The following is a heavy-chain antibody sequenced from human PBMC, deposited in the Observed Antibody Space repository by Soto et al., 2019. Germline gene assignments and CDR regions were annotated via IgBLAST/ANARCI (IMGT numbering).Heavy chain of an antibody. J-gene: IGHJ4*02. V-gene: IGHV1-69*02. CDR3: AAADPLNYFDY. D-gene: IGHD6-13*01. Sequence: SVKVSCKASGGTFSSYTISWVRQAPGQGLEWMGRIIPILGIANYAQKFQGRVTITADKSTSTAYMELSSLRSEDTAVYYCAAADPLNYFDYWGQGTLVTVSS. CDR1: GGTFSSYT. CDR2: IIPILGIA.